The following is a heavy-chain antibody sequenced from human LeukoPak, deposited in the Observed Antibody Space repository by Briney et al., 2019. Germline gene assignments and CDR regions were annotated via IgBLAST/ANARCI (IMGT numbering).Heavy chain of an antibody. V-gene: IGHV3-7*01. CDR1: GFSFSSYW. J-gene: IGHJ6*02. CDR3: ARYCGGDCYGMDV. Sequence: GGSLRLSCAASGFSFSSYWLSWVRQAPGKGLEWVANIKQDGSEKHYVDSVKGRFTISRDNAKNSLYLQMHSLRPGDTAVYYRARYCGGDCYGMDVWGQGTTVTVSS. D-gene: IGHD2-21*01. CDR2: IKQDGSEK.